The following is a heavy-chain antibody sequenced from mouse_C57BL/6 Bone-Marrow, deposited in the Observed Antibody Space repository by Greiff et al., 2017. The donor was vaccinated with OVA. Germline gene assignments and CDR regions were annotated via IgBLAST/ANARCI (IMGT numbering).Heavy chain of an antibody. J-gene: IGHJ2*01. CDR3: ARYRGYYGSKGGYYFDY. CDR2: IRNKANGYTT. CDR1: GFTFTDYY. V-gene: IGHV7-3*01. D-gene: IGHD1-1*01. Sequence: EVKLQESGGGLVQPGGSLSLSCAASGFTFTDYYMSWVRQPPGKALEWLGFIRNKANGYTTEYSASVKGRFTISRDNSQSILYLQMNALRAEDSATYYCARYRGYYGSKGGYYFDYWGQGTTLTVSS.